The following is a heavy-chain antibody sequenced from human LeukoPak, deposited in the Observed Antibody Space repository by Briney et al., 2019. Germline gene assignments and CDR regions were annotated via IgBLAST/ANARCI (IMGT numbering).Heavy chain of an antibody. CDR3: ARLRLLSFDY. Sequence: SETLSLTCTVSGGSISSSSYYWGWIRQPPGKGLEWIGSIYYSGSTYYNPSLKSRVTISVDTSKNQFSLKLSSVTAADTAVYYCARLRLLSFDYWGQGTLVTVSS. CDR2: IYYSGST. D-gene: IGHD2-2*01. V-gene: IGHV4-39*01. CDR1: GGSISSSSYY. J-gene: IGHJ4*02.